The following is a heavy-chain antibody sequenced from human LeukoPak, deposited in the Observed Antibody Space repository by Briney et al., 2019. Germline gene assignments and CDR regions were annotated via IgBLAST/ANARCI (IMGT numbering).Heavy chain of an antibody. J-gene: IGHJ6*03. CDR2: IRYDGSNK. V-gene: IGHV3-30*02. CDR1: GFTFSSYS. D-gene: IGHD1-7*01. Sequence: GGSLRLSCAASGFTFSSYSMHWVRQAPGKGLEWVAFIRYDGSNKYYADSVKGRFTISRDNSKNTLYLQMNSLRAEDTAVYYCAKDRTLGLRGYYHYMDVWGKGTTVTVSS. CDR3: AKDRTLGLRGYYHYMDV.